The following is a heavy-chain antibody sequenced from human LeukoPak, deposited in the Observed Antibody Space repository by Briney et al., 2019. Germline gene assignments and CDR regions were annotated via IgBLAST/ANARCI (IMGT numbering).Heavy chain of an antibody. V-gene: IGHV3-23*01. D-gene: IGHD6-13*01. CDR1: GFPFGSEA. CDR2: ISPGGGTT. Sequence: GGSLRLSCAVSGFPFGSEAMSWVRQSPARGLEWVSSISPGGGTTYYADYVKGRFTISRDNSNNTLYVQMNSLRADDTAVYYCAKGRSGSSNWALRIFDNWGQGTLVTVSS. CDR3: AKGRSGSSNWALRIFDN. J-gene: IGHJ4*02.